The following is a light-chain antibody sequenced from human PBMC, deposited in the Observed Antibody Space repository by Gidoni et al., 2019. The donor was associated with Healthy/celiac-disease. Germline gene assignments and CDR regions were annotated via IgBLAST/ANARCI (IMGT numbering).Light chain of an antibody. Sequence: EIVMTQSPATLSLSPGERATISCRASQSVSSYLAWYQQKPGQAPRLLISDASNRATGIPARCSGSGSWTDFTRTLSSLVPEDFAVYYCQQRSNWPRITFXQXTRLEIK. V-gene: IGKV3-11*01. CDR3: QQRSNWPRIT. CDR2: DAS. CDR1: QSVSSY. J-gene: IGKJ5*01.